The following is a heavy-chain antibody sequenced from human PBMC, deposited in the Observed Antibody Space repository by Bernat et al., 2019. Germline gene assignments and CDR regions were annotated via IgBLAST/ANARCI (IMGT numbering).Heavy chain of an antibody. CDR1: GYTFTSYG. CDR2: ISAYNGNT. V-gene: IGHV1-18*01. D-gene: IGHD3-22*01. Sequence: QVQLVQSGAEVKKPGASVKVSCKASGYTFTSYGISWVRQAPGQGLEWMGWISAYNGNTNYAQKLQGRVTMTTDTSTSTACMELRSLRSDDTAVYYCARVPHPDIFYYDSSGYLPAFDIWGQGTMVTVSS. J-gene: IGHJ3*02. CDR3: ARVPHPDIFYYDSSGYLPAFDI.